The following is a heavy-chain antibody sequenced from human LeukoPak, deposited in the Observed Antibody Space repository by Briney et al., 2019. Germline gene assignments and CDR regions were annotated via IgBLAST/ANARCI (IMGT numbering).Heavy chain of an antibody. CDR1: GFTFSSYA. CDR3: AGRVTGYSSGYVY. Sequence: GGSLRLSCAASGFTFSSYAVSWVRQAPEKGLDWVSVISGSAHKIRYADSVKGRFTISRDNSENIVYLQMNNLRAEDTAVYYCAGRVTGYSSGYVYWGQGTLVTVSS. V-gene: IGHV3-23*01. CDR2: ISGSAHKI. J-gene: IGHJ4*02. D-gene: IGHD5-18*01.